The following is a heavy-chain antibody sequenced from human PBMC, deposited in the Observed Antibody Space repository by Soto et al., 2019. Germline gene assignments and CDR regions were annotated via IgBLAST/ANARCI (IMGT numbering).Heavy chain of an antibody. D-gene: IGHD3-10*01. CDR2: ISGGGDTT. Sequence: EVQLLESGGGLVQPGGSLRLSCAASGFTFNNYAMTWVRQAPGKGLEWVSAISGGGDTTSYAESVKGRLTVSRDGSKTPLYLQMSSRRAEDTALYYCAKGRGGSGSLTPRVDFWGQGTLVTVSS. CDR1: GFTFNNYA. V-gene: IGHV3-23*01. CDR3: AKGRGGSGSLTPRVDF. J-gene: IGHJ4*02.